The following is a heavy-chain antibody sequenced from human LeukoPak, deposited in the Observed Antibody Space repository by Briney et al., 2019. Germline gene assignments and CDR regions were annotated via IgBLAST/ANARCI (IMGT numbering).Heavy chain of an antibody. V-gene: IGHV4-39*02. Sequence: PSETLSLTCTVSGGSISSSSYCWGWIRQPPGKGLEWIGSIYYSGSTYYNPSLRSRVTISVDTSKNQFSLKLSSVTAADTAVYYCARDYCSVTSCYLDYWGQGTLVTVSS. CDR2: IYYSGST. CDR3: ARDYCSVTSCYLDY. J-gene: IGHJ4*02. D-gene: IGHD2-2*01. CDR1: GGSISSSSYC.